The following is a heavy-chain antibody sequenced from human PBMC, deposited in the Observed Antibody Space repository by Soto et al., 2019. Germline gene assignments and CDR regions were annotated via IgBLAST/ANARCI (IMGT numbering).Heavy chain of an antibody. J-gene: IGHJ6*02. V-gene: IGHV1-18*01. D-gene: IGHD3-22*01. Sequence: QVHLVQSGAEVKKPGASVNVSCKTSGYTFTRNGISWVRQAPGQGLEWMGWISPNSGNTRYAQKLQDRVIMTTDTSTSPAYMELRSLRSDDTAVYYCVKARDSNSWPSREVWGPGTTVTVSS. CDR2: ISPNSGNT. CDR1: GYTFTRNG. CDR3: VKARDSNSWPSREV.